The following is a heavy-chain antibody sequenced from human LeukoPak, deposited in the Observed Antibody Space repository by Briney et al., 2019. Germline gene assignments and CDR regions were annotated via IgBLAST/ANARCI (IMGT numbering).Heavy chain of an antibody. CDR2: ISGSGGST. V-gene: IGHV3-23*01. CDR3: AKEPWSDTAIYHFDY. Sequence: GGSLRLSCAASGFTFSSYAMSWVRQAPGKGLEWVSAISGSGGSTYYADSVKGRFTIPRDNSKNTLYLQMNSLRAEDTAVYYCAKEPWSDTAIYHFDYWGQGTLVTVSS. D-gene: IGHD5-18*01. CDR1: GFTFSSYA. J-gene: IGHJ4*02.